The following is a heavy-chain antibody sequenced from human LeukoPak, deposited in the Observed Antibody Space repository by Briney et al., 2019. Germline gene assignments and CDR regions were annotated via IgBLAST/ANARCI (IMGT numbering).Heavy chain of an antibody. D-gene: IGHD2-2*02. J-gene: IGHJ5*02. CDR1: GGTFSSYA. CDR2: IIPILGIA. V-gene: IGHV1-69*04. Sequence: ASVKVSCKASGGTFSSYAISWVRQAPGQGLEWMGRIIPILGIANYAQKLQGRVTITADKSTSTAYMELSSLRSEDTAVYYCARGGYCSSTSCYTAWFDPWGQGTLVTVSS. CDR3: ARGGYCSSTSCYTAWFDP.